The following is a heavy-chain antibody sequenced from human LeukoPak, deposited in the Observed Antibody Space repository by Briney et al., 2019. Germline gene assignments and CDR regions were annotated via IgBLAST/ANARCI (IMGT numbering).Heavy chain of an antibody. V-gene: IGHV4-39*07. CDR3: ARDGGDYYDSSGLLLQ. J-gene: IGHJ4*02. CDR1: GGSISSSSYY. Sequence: SETLSLTCTVSGGSISSSSYYWGWIRQPPGKGLEWIGEINHSGSTNHNPSLKSRVTISVDTSKNQFSLKLSSVTAADTAVYYCARDGGDYYDSSGLLLQWGQGTLVTVSS. CDR2: INHSGST. D-gene: IGHD3-22*01.